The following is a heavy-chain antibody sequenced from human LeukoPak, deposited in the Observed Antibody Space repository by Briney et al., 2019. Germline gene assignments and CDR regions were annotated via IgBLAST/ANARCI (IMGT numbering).Heavy chain of an antibody. CDR2: ISSSSNTI. Sequence: GGSLRLSCAASGFTFSSYRMNWVRQAPGKGLEWVSYISSSSNTIYYADSVKGRFTISRDNAKNSLYLQMNSLRAEDTAVYYCARDYGYSLTVDYWGQGTLVTVSS. D-gene: IGHD5-24*01. J-gene: IGHJ4*02. V-gene: IGHV3-48*01. CDR1: GFTFSSYR. CDR3: ARDYGYSLTVDY.